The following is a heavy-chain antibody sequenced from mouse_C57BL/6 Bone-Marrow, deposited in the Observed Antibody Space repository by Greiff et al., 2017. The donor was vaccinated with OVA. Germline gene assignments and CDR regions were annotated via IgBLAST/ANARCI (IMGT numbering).Heavy chain of an antibody. J-gene: IGHJ4*01. CDR1: GFSLTSYA. D-gene: IGHD2-3*01. CDR2: IWTGGGT. Sequence: VQRVESGPGLVAPSQSLSITCTASGFSLTSYAISWVRQPPGKGLEWLGVIWTGGGTNYNSALKSRLSISKDNSKSQVFLKMNSLQTDDTARYYCARTGYYLDYYAMDYWGQGTSVTVSS. V-gene: IGHV2-9-1*01. CDR3: ARTGYYLDYYAMDY.